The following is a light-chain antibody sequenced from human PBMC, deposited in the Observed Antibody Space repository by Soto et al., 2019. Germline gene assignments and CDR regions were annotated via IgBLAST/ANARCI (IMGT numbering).Light chain of an antibody. Sequence: QSVLTRPASVSGSPGQSITISCTGTSSDVGGYNYVSWYQPHPGKAPKLMIYEVSNRPSGVSNRFSGSKSGNTASLTISGLQAEDEADYYCSSYTSSSTLENVFGTGTKVTVL. V-gene: IGLV2-14*01. CDR2: EVS. CDR1: SSDVGGYNY. J-gene: IGLJ1*01. CDR3: SSYTSSSTLENV.